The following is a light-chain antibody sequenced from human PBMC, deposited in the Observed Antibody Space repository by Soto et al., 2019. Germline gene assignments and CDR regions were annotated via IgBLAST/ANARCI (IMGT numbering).Light chain of an antibody. J-gene: IGKJ1*01. CDR1: QSVSSN. Sequence: ETVMTQSPATLSVSPGERATLSCSASQSVSSNLAWYQHKPGQAPRLLIYGVSTRASGIPARFSGSGSGTEFTLTISSLQSEDFAVYYCQQYNNWPPITFGQGTKVDIK. V-gene: IGKV3D-15*01. CDR2: GVS. CDR3: QQYNNWPPIT.